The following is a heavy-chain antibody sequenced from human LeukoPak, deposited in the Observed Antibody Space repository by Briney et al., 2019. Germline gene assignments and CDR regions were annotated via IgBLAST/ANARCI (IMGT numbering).Heavy chain of an antibody. CDR2: INPNSGGT. CDR3: ARGYGDYVEFDY. Sequence: ASVKVSCKASGYTFTGYYMHWVRQAPGQGLEWMGWINPNSGGTNYAQKFQGRVTMTRDTSISTAYMELSSLGSEDTAVYYCARGYGDYVEFDYWGQGTLVTVSS. V-gene: IGHV1-2*02. J-gene: IGHJ4*02. CDR1: GYTFTGYY. D-gene: IGHD4-17*01.